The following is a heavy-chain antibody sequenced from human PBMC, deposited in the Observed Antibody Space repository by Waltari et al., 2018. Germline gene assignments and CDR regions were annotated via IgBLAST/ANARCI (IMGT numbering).Heavy chain of an antibody. CDR3: VIGAQHVSNWYASEYFQH. V-gene: IGHV3-74*01. J-gene: IGHJ1*01. D-gene: IGHD6-13*01. CDR1: GFNFSSYW. Sequence: EVQLVESGGGIVQPGESLRLSCAASGFNFSSYWMHLVRQAPGKGLVWVSDINTDGSTTNYADSVKGRFTISRDNAKNTLYLQMDSLRAEETAVYYCVIGAQHVSNWYASEYFQHWGQGTLVTVSS. CDR2: INTDGSTT.